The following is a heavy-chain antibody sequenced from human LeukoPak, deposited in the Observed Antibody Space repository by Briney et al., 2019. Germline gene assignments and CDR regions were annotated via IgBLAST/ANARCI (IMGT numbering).Heavy chain of an antibody. J-gene: IGHJ4*02. CDR1: GYTFTGYY. CDR2: INPNSGGT. V-gene: IGHV1-2*02. D-gene: IGHD3-22*01. Sequence: ASVKVSCKASGYTFTGYYMHCVRQAPGQGLEWMVWINPNSGGTNYAQKFQGRVTMTRDTSISTAYMELSRLRSDDTAVYYCARVPGLDYYDSSGSGGWGQGTLVTVSS. CDR3: ARVPGLDYYDSSGSGG.